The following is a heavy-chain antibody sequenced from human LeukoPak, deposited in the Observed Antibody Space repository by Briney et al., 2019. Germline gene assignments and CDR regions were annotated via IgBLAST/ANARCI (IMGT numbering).Heavy chain of an antibody. CDR1: GFTFSGSC. CDR2: INQDGSEK. D-gene: IGHD5-12*01. J-gene: IGHJ4*02. CDR3: VRDGGVSGYDLLDY. V-gene: IGHV3-7*01. Sequence: PGGSLRLSCTASGFTFSGSCMSWVRQAPGKGLEWVANINQDGSEKYYVDSVKGRFTISRDNAKNSLSLQMNSLRAEDTAVYYCVRDGGVSGYDLLDYWGQGTLVTVSS.